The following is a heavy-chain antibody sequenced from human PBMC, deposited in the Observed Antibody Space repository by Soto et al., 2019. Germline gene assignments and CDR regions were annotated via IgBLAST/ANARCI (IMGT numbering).Heavy chain of an antibody. CDR1: GISFSTHS. CDR3: TTGPTFYYAY. CDR2: ISHGQTYI. D-gene: IGHD3-10*01. V-gene: IGHV3-30*04. J-gene: IGHJ4*02. Sequence: QVQLVESGGGVVQPGRSLRLSCAASGISFSTHSMHWVRQAPGKGLERVSVISHGQTYINYVDSVKGRFTISTDNSKNTLYLQMNSLRPEDTAVYYCTTGPTFYYAYWGQGTLVTVSS.